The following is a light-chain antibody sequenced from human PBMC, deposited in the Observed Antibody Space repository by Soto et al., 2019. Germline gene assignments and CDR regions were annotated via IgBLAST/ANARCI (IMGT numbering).Light chain of an antibody. CDR2: DVS. CDR3: QQYGSPPIT. CDR1: QSVRTN. V-gene: IGKV3D-15*01. J-gene: IGKJ5*01. Sequence: IVMTQSRATLSVCPGERATLSFMASQSVRTNLAWYQQKPGQDPRLLIYDVSNRATGIPARFSGSGSGTDFTLTISRLEPEDFAVYYCQQYGSPPITFGQGTRLEIK.